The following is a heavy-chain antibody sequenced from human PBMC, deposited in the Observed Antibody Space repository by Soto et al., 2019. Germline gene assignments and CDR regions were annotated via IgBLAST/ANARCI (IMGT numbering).Heavy chain of an antibody. CDR1: GFNFKAYA. J-gene: IGHJ4*02. CDR3: AKDEGTSSTVFDY. CDR2: ITATDGNT. Sequence: EVQLLESGGASVQPGGSLRLSCVASGFNFKAYAMGWVRQAPGKGLEWVSSITATDGNTYYADSVRGRFTISRDNSMNSLFLQMNGLRPEDSALYYCAKDEGTSSTVFDYWGQGTLVTVSS. V-gene: IGHV3-23*01. D-gene: IGHD6-6*01.